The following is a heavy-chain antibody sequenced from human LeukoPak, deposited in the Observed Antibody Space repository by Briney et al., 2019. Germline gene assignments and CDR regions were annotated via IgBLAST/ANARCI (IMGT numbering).Heavy chain of an antibody. CDR1: GFTFSSYS. CDR2: ISSSSSYI. J-gene: IGHJ4*02. V-gene: IGHV3-21*04. D-gene: IGHD3-10*01. Sequence: GGSLRLSCAASGFTFSSYSMNWVRQAPGKGLEWVSSISSSSSYIYYADSVKGRFTISRDNAKNSLYLQMNSLRAEDTAVYFCANSRGYGSGNLWGQGTLVTVSS. CDR3: ANSRGYGSGNL.